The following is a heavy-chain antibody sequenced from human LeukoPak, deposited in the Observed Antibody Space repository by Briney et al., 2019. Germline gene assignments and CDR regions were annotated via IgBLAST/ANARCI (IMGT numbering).Heavy chain of an antibody. CDR3: ARGPLGGNSEGGGAFDI. V-gene: IGHV1-69*01. Sequence: SVKVSCKASGGTFSSYAISWVRQAPGQGLEWMGGIIPIFGTANYAQKFQGRVTITADESTSTAYMELRSLRSDDTAVYYCARGPLGGNSEGGGAFDIWGQGTMVTVSS. D-gene: IGHD4-23*01. J-gene: IGHJ3*02. CDR1: GGTFSSYA. CDR2: IIPIFGTA.